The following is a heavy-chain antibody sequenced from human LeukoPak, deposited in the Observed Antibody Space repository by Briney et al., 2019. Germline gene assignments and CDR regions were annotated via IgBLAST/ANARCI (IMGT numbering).Heavy chain of an antibody. V-gene: IGHV4-59*01. D-gene: IGHD2-2*01. Sequence: SETLSLTCTVSGGSISTYYWSWIRQPPGEGLEWIGYIYYSGSTNYNPSLKSRVTISVDTSKNRFSLYLSSVTAADTAVYYCARDGGKYCSSTSCRNAFDIWGQGTMVTVSA. CDR3: ARDGGKYCSSTSCRNAFDI. CDR1: GGSISTYY. CDR2: IYYSGST. J-gene: IGHJ3*02.